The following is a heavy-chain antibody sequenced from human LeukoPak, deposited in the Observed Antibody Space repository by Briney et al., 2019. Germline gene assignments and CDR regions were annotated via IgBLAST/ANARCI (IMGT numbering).Heavy chain of an antibody. CDR1: GFTFSNAW. CDR2: ISGSGGST. D-gene: IGHD4-23*01. CDR3: AANGGPFDY. V-gene: IGHV3-23*01. Sequence: GGSLRLSCAASGFTFSNAWMSWVRQAPGKGLEWVSAISGSGGSTYYADSVKGRFTISRDNSKNTLYLQMNSLRAEDTAVYYCAANGGPFDYWGQGTLVTVSS. J-gene: IGHJ4*02.